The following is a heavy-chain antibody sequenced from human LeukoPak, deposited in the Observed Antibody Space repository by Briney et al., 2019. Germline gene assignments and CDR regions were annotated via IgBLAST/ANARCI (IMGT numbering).Heavy chain of an antibody. Sequence: GGSLRLSCAASGVTFSSYSMTWVRQAPGRGLEWVSSITTSSTYIYYADSVKGRFTISRDNAKNSLYLQMNSLRAEDTAIYYCATYRQVLLPFESWGQGTLVTVSS. J-gene: IGHJ4*02. V-gene: IGHV3-21*04. CDR3: ATYRQVLLPFES. D-gene: IGHD5-18*01. CDR1: GVTFSSYS. CDR2: ITTSSTYI.